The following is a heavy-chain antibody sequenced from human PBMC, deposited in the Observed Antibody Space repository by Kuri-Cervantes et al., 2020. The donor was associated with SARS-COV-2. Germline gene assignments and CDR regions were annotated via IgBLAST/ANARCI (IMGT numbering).Heavy chain of an antibody. J-gene: IGHJ3*02. CDR2: INHSGST. Sequence: SQTLSLTCAVYGGSFSGYYWSWIRQPPGKGLEWIGEINHSGSTNYNPSLKSQVTISVDTSKNQFSLKLSSVTAADTAVYYCARGEGIVLVVYALAFDIWGQGTMVTVSS. V-gene: IGHV4-34*01. D-gene: IGHD2-8*02. CDR1: GGSFSGYY. CDR3: ARGEGIVLVVYALAFDI.